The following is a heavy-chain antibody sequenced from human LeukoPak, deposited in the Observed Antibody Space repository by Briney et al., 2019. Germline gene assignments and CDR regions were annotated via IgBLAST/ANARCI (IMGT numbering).Heavy chain of an antibody. J-gene: IGHJ4*02. CDR3: ARGENGGVWLVGATTAYDY. D-gene: IGHD1-26*01. Sequence: PSETLSLTCTVSGGSISSSSYYWGWIRQPPGKGLEWIGSIYSSGSTYYNPSLKSRVTISVDTSKNQFSLNLSSVTAAGTAVYYCARGENGGVWLVGATTAYDYWGQGTLVTVSS. V-gene: IGHV4-39*07. CDR1: GGSISSSSYY. CDR2: IYSSGST.